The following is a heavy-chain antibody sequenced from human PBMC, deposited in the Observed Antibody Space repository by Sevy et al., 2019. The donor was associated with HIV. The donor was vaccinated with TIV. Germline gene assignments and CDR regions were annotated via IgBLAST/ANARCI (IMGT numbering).Heavy chain of an antibody. V-gene: IGHV3-43D*03. CDR3: AKNYGGSYYYYYGMDV. J-gene: IGHJ6*02. CDR2: ISWDGGST. D-gene: IGHD4-17*01. CDR1: GFTFDDYA. Sequence: GGFLRLSCAASGFTFDDYAMHWVRQAPGKGLEWVSLISWDGGSTYYADSVKGRFTISRDNSKNSLYLQMNSLRAEDTALYYCAKNYGGSYYYYYGMDVWGQGTTVTVSS.